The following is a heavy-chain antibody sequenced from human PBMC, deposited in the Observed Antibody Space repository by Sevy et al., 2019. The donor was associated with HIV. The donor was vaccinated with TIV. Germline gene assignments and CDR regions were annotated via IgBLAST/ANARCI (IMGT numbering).Heavy chain of an antibody. J-gene: IGHJ4*02. V-gene: IGHV4-59*01. D-gene: IGHD3-16*02. CDR1: GGSISSYY. CDR2: IYYSGST. CDR3: ARSGDYIWGSYRYYFDY. Sequence: SETLSLTCTVSGGSISSYYWSWIRQPPGKGLEWIGYIYYSGSTNYNPSLKSRVTISVDTSKNQFSLKLSSVTAADTAVYYCARSGDYIWGSYRYYFDYWGQRTLVTVSS.